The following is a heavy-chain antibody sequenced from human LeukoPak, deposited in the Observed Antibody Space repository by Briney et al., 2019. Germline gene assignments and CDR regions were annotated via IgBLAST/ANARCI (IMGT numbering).Heavy chain of an antibody. J-gene: IGHJ6*03. CDR1: GFAVSSNH. CDR2: IFNGGST. V-gene: IGHV3-53*01. CDR3: ARDRPYYDFWSGYAYYYYYMDV. D-gene: IGHD3-3*01. Sequence: GGSLRLSCAASGFAVSSNHMNWVRQAPGKGLEWVSVIFNGGSTYYADSVKGRFTISRDNSKNSLYLQMNSLRAEDTAVYYCARDRPYYDFWSGYAYYYYYMDVWGKGTTVTVSS.